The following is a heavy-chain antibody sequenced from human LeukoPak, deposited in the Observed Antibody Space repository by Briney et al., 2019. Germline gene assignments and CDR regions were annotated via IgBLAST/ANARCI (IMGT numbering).Heavy chain of an antibody. Sequence: SETLSLTCTVSGGSISSGGYYWSWIRQHPGKGLEWIEYIYYSGSTYYNPSLKSRDTISVDTSKNQFSLKLSSVTAADTAVYYCARGGFPAYYGSVSYPFDYRGQGTLVTVSS. D-gene: IGHD3-10*01. V-gene: IGHV4-31*03. CDR2: IYYSGST. CDR3: ARGGFPAYYGSVSYPFDY. J-gene: IGHJ4*02. CDR1: GGSISSGGYY.